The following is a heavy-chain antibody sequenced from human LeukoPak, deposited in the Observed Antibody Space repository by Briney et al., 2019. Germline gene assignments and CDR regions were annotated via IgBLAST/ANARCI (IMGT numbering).Heavy chain of an antibody. J-gene: IGHJ4*02. CDR2: IRYDGNNK. V-gene: IGHV3-30*02. D-gene: IGHD1-14*01. Sequence: PGGSLRLSCTVSGFTVSSNSMSWVRQAPGKGLDWVAFIRYDGNNKLYADSVKGRFTISRDNSKNTLYLHINSLRAEDTAVYYCVKDNPLDYWGQGTLVIVSS. CDR1: GFTVSSNS. CDR3: VKDNPLDY.